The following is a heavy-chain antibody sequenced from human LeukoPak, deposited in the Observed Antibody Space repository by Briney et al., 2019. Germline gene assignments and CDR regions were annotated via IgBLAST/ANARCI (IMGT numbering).Heavy chain of an antibody. CDR2: IYYSGST. CDR1: GGSISSGGYY. J-gene: IGHJ5*02. Sequence: SQTLSLTCTVSGGSISSGGYYWSWIRQHPGTGLEWIGYIYYSGSTYYNPSLKSRVTISVDTSKNQFSLKLSSVTAADTAVYYCARRRAAARNWFDPWGQGTLVTVSS. V-gene: IGHV4-31*03. CDR3: ARRRAAARNWFDP. D-gene: IGHD6-13*01.